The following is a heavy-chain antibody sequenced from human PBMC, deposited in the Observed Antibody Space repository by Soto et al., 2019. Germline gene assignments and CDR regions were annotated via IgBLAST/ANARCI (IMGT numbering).Heavy chain of an antibody. J-gene: IGHJ6*02. Sequence: QVQLVQSGAEVKKPGSSVKVSCKAPGDTFSTYTITWVRQAPGQGLEWMGGITPRSATSNYAQKFQGRVTITTDASTSTVYMELSSLTSADTAVYYCAREGLVLVPSTVNSDYYYYAMDVWGQGTTVTVSS. D-gene: IGHD2-2*01. CDR3: AREGLVLVPSTVNSDYYYYAMDV. CDR1: GDTFSTYT. V-gene: IGHV1-69*05. CDR2: ITPRSATS.